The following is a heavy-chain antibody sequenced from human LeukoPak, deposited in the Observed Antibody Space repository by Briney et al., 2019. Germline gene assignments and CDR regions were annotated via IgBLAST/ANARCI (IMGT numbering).Heavy chain of an antibody. CDR3: ARTAKDIVIVPASYYMDV. CDR1: GFTLSTYA. D-gene: IGHD2-2*01. CDR2: ISAGGGST. V-gene: IGHV3-23*01. Sequence: PGGSLRLSCAASGFTLSTYAMNWVRQAPGKGLEWVSGISAGGGSTYYADSVKGRFTVSRDSATNSLYLQMNSLRAEDTAVYYCARTAKDIVIVPASYYMDVWGKGTTVTVSS. J-gene: IGHJ6*03.